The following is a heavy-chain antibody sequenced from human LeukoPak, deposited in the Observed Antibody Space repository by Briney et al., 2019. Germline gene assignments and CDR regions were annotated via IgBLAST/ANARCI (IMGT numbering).Heavy chain of an antibody. J-gene: IGHJ6*03. Sequence: PSETLSLTCTVSGGSISSSSYYWGWIRQPPGKGLEWIGRIYTSGSTNYNPSLKSRVTMSVDTSKNQFSLKLSSVTAADTAVYYCARDSPPTFWSDYYYYYMDVWGKGTTVTVSS. CDR1: GGSISSSSYY. CDR3: ARDSPPTFWSDYYYYYMDV. D-gene: IGHD3-3*01. V-gene: IGHV4-39*07. CDR2: IYTSGST.